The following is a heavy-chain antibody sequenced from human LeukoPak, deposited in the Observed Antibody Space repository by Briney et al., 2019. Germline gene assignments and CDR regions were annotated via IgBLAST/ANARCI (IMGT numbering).Heavy chain of an antibody. J-gene: IGHJ6*03. CDR2: ISSSGSTI. CDR1: GFTFSSYE. V-gene: IGHV3-48*03. D-gene: IGHD5-18*01. Sequence: PGGSLRLSCAASGFTFSSYEMNWVRQAPGKGLEWVSYISSSGSTIYYADSVKGRFTISRDNAKNSLYLQMNSLRAEDTAVYYCARVVEAGYSYGFFYYYYMDVWGKGTTVTVSS. CDR3: ARVVEAGYSYGFFYYYYMDV.